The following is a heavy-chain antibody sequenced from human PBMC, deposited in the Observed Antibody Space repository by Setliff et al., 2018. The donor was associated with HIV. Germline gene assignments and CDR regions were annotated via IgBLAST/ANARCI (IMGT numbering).Heavy chain of an antibody. V-gene: IGHV3-33*01. CDR1: GFTFSSYG. CDR3: ARDWASAGYCSGGSCYAFDI. J-gene: IGHJ3*02. D-gene: IGHD2-15*01. Sequence: GGSLRLSCAASGFTFSSYGMHWVRQAPGKGLEWVAVIWYDGSNKYYADSVKGRFTISRDNSKNTLYLQMNSLRAEDTAVYYCARDWASAGYCSGGSCYAFDIWGQGTMVTVSS. CDR2: IWYDGSNK.